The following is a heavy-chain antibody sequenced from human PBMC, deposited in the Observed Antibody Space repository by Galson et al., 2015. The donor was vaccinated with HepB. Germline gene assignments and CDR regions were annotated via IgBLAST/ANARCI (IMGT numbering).Heavy chain of an antibody. CDR3: SGYGWFDP. CDR1: DFTFSNAW. D-gene: IGHD5-12*01. J-gene: IGHJ5*02. V-gene: IGHV3-15*07. CDR2: IKSKTDGGTT. Sequence: SLRLSCAGSDFTFSNAWMNWVRQAPGKGLEWVGRIKSKTDGGTTEYAAPVKGRFTISRDDSRNTVYLQMNSLKTEDTAVYYCSGYGWFDPWGQGTLVTVSS.